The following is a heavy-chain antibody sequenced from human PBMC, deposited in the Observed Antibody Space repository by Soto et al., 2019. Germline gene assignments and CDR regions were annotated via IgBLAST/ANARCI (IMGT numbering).Heavy chain of an antibody. J-gene: IGHJ5*02. Sequence: PGGSLRLSCSASGFTFSSYAMHWVRQAPGKGLEYVSAISSNGGSTYYADSVKGRFTISRDNSKNTLYLQMSSLRAEDTAIYYCVRGSGYDLSWFWFAPWGQGTLVTVSS. CDR1: GFTFSSYA. CDR2: ISSNGGST. V-gene: IGHV3-64D*06. CDR3: VRGSGYDLSWFWFAP. D-gene: IGHD5-12*01.